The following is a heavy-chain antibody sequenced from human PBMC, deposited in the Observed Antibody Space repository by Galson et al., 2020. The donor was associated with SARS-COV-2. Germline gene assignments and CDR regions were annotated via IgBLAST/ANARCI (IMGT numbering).Heavy chain of an antibody. D-gene: IGHD6-6*01. V-gene: IGHV3-23*01. CDR2: IGAGGTIT. Sequence: GGSLRLSCTASELNFLSYDMAWVRQAPGKGLEWLSLIGAGGTITKYADSVKGRFTISRDNGKSTVYLQMNSLRVDDTALYYCATCANIGNLAARRAFEYWGRGALVTVSS. CDR3: ATCANIGNLAARRAFEY. J-gene: IGHJ4*02. CDR1: ELNFLSYD.